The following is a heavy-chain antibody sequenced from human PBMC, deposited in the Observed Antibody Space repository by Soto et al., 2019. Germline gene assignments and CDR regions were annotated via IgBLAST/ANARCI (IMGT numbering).Heavy chain of an antibody. Sequence: SQTLSVTCAISGGSVSSNTAAWNCIRSSPSRGLEWLGRTYYRSNWRHDYAVSVKSRITVNPDTSKNHFSLQLNSVTPDDTAVYYCARGVAGSGFDLWGQGTLVTVSS. D-gene: IGHD6-19*01. CDR2: TYYRSNWRH. V-gene: IGHV6-1*01. CDR3: ARGVAGSGFDL. CDR1: GGSVSSNTAA. J-gene: IGHJ4*02.